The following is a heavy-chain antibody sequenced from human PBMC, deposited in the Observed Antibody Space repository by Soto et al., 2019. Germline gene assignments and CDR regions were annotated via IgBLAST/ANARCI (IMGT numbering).Heavy chain of an antibody. CDR2: VNPILSIS. CDR1: GDTFSFYT. D-gene: IGHD3-10*01. J-gene: IGHJ4*02. CDR3: ATSYGSGYRAFDY. V-gene: IGHV1-69*02. Sequence: QVQMVQSGAEVKKPGSSVKVSCKASGDTFSFYTINWVRQAPGLGLEWMGRVNPILSISNYAQKFQGRVTMTADKSTSTAYMELRSLRSEDTAFYYCATSYGSGYRAFDYWGQGALVTVSS.